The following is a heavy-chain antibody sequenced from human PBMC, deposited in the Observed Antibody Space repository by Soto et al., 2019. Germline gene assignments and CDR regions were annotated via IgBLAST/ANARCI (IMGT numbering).Heavy chain of an antibody. Sequence: PGGSLRLSCAASGFTFSSYSMNWVRQAPGKGLEWVSYISSSSSTIYYADSVKGRFTISRDNAKNSLYLQMNSLRDEDTAVYYCAREGYCSGCSCYAGGYYYYYGMDVWGQGTTVTVSS. CDR1: GFTFSSYS. V-gene: IGHV3-48*02. CDR2: ISSSSSTI. D-gene: IGHD2-15*01. CDR3: AREGYCSGCSCYAGGYYYYYGMDV. J-gene: IGHJ6*02.